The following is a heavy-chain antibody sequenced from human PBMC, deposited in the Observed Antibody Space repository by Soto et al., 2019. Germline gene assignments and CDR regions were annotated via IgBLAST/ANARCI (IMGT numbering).Heavy chain of an antibody. V-gene: IGHV1-18*01. CDR1: GYAFTRSG. Sequence: GASAKVSCKAYGYAFTRSGISWVRQAPGQGLEWMGWISTYNGDTNYAQTFQGRVTMTTDTSTSTVHMEVRSLRSDDTAVYYCAREGVAPYYYCGMDVWGQGTPVT. CDR3: AREGVAPYYYCGMDV. D-gene: IGHD5-12*01. J-gene: IGHJ6*02. CDR2: ISTYNGDT.